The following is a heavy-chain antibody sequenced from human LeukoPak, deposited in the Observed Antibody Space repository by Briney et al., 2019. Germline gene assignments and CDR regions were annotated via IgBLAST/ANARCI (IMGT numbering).Heavy chain of an antibody. CDR1: GFTFSSYG. D-gene: IGHD4-17*01. J-gene: IGHJ5*02. Sequence: GGALRLSCVVSGFTFSSYGMHWVRQAPGKGLEWVAAISYDGSNKFYADSVKGRFTISRDNSKNTLYLQTNSLRAEDTAVYYCAKRGSYGDHGAGNNWFDPWGQGTLVTVSS. CDR2: ISYDGSNK. CDR3: AKRGSYGDHGAGNNWFDP. V-gene: IGHV3-30*18.